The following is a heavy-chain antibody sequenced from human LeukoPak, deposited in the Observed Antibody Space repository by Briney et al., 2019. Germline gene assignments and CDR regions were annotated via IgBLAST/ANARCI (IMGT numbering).Heavy chain of an antibody. CDR1: GGSISSYY. J-gene: IGHJ4*02. CDR3: ASLTSYYFDY. CDR2: IYASGNT. V-gene: IGHV4-4*07. Sequence: SETLSLTCTVSGGSISSYYWSWVRQPAGKGLEWIGRIYASGNTNYNPSLKGRVTMTVDTSKNQFSLNLSSVTAADTAVYYCASLTSYYFDYWGQGALVTVSS.